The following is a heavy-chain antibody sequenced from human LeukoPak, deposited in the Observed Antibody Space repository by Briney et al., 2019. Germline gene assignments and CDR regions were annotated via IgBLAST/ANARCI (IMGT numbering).Heavy chain of an antibody. CDR2: IYYSGST. J-gene: IGHJ4*02. Sequence: SETLSLTCTVSGGSISSYYWSWIRQPPGKGLEWIGYIYYSGSTNYNPSLKSRVTISVDTSKNQFSLKLSSVTAADTAVYYCAGNEYSSPFDYWGQGTLVTVSS. D-gene: IGHD6-6*01. V-gene: IGHV4-59*01. CDR3: AGNEYSSPFDY. CDR1: GGSISSYY.